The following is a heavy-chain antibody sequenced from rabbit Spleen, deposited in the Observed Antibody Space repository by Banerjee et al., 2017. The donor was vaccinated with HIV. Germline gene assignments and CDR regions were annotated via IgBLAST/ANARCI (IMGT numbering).Heavy chain of an antibody. D-gene: IGHD8-1*01. V-gene: IGHV1S7*01. CDR2: IDPIFGST. CDR3: ARDPAYASSSYFAL. Sequence: QLVESGGGLVQPGGSLKLSCKASGFDFSSYYMSWVRQAPGKGLEWIGYIDPIFGSTYYASWVNGRFTISSHNAQNTLYLQLNSLTAADTATYFCARDPAYASSSYFALWGQGTLVTVS. CDR1: GFDFSSYY. J-gene: IGHJ4*01.